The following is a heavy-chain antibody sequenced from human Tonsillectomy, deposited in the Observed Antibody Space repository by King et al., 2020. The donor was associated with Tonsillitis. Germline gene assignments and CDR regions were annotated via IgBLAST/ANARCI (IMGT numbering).Heavy chain of an antibody. D-gene: IGHD3-10*01. V-gene: IGHV1-18*04. J-gene: IGHJ2*01. CDR1: GYTFSSYG. Sequence: QLVQSGAEVKKPGASVKVSCKASGYTFSSYGISWVRQAPGQGLEWMGWISAYNGNTNYAQKFQGRVTMTTGTSTSTAYMELRSLRTNDTAIYYFARDRGVPPGWFDLWGRGTLVTVSS. CDR2: ISAYNGNT. CDR3: ARDRGVPPGWFDL.